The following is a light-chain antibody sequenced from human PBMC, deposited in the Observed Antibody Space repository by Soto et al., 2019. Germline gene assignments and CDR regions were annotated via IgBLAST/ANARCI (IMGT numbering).Light chain of an antibody. V-gene: IGLV3-1*01. CDR1: KLGDKY. J-gene: IGLJ2*01. Sequence: SYELTQPPSVSVSPGQTASITCSGDKLGDKYACWYQQKPGQSPVLVIYQDSKWPSGIPERFSGSNSGNTATLTISGTQAMDEADYYCQAWDSSTDVVFGGGTKLTVL. CDR3: QAWDSSTDVV. CDR2: QDS.